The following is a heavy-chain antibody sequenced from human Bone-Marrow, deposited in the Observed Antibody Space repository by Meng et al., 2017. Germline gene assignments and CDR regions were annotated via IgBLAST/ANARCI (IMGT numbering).Heavy chain of an antibody. CDR3: TRHAPYYDFLPDY. D-gene: IGHD3-3*01. CDR2: IRNKANSYAT. V-gene: IGHV3-73*01. J-gene: IGHJ4*02. CDR1: GFTFSGST. Sequence: EVQLVESGGGLVQPGGSLKLSCAASGFTFSGSTMHWVRQASGKGLEWVGRIRNKANSYATEYAASVKGRFTISRDDSKNTAYLQMSSLKTEDTAVYYCTRHAPYYDFLPDYWGQGTLVTVSS.